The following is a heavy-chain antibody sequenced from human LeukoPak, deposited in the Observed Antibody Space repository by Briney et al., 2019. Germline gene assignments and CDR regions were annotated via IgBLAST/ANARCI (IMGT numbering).Heavy chain of an antibody. CDR1: GFSFNTSG. CDR2: ISGSGSDT. V-gene: IGHV3-23*01. J-gene: IGHJ4*02. Sequence: GSLRSFCAASGFSFNTSGMTWVRQAPGKGLEWVSAISGSGSDTYYADSVQGRFTISRDNSKNTLSLQMDSLRAEDTAVYYCAKKRDSHETLYFFDAWGQGILVTVSS. CDR3: AKKRDSHETLYFFDA. D-gene: IGHD2-15*01.